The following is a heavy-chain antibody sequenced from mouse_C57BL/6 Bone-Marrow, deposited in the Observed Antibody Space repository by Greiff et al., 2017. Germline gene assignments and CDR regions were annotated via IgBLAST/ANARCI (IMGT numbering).Heavy chain of an antibody. D-gene: IGHD1-1*01. CDR3: ARYGSTWFAY. CDR2: INPSSGYT. CDR1: GYTFTSYT. V-gene: IGHV1-4*01. Sequence: VQLVESGAELARPGASVKMSCKASGYTFTSYTMPWVKQRPGQGLEWIGYINPSSGYTKYNQKFKDKATLTADKSSSTAYMQLSSLTSEDSSVYYCARYGSTWFAYWGQGTLVTVSA. J-gene: IGHJ3*01.